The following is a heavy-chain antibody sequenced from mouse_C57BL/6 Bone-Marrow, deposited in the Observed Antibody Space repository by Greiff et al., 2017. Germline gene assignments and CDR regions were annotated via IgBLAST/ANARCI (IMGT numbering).Heavy chain of an antibody. Sequence: VQLQQSGTVLARPGASVKMSCKTSGYTFTSYWMHWVKQRPGQGLEWIGAIYPGNSDTSYNQKFKGKANLTAVTSASTAYLELRSLTNEDSAVSYCTSRNYYGSSRYAMDYWGQGTSVTVSS. CDR2: IYPGNSDT. CDR1: GYTFTSYW. V-gene: IGHV1-5*01. J-gene: IGHJ4*01. CDR3: TSRNYYGSSRYAMDY. D-gene: IGHD1-1*01.